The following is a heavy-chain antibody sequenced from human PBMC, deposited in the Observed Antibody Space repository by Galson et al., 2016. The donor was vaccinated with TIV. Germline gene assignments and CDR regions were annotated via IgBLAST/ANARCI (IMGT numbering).Heavy chain of an antibody. CDR3: VRDYL. CDR1: GFTFITKY. J-gene: IGHJ2*01. V-gene: IGHV3-53*05. Sequence: SLRLSCAASGFTFITKYTSWVRQAPGKGLEWVSVIYSDDNTYSADSVKGRLSISGDNSKNTLYLQLNTLTTEDTAVYYCVRDYLWGRGTLVTVSS. CDR2: IYSDDNT.